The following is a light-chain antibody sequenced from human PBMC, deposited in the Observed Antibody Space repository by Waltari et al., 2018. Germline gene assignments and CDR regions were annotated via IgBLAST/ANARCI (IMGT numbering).Light chain of an antibody. CDR1: QSVSSA. CDR3: QHYLRLPVT. CDR2: GAS. J-gene: IGKJ1*01. Sequence: EIVLTQSPGTLSLSLGERATVSCRAKQSVSSALAWYQQKPGQAPRLLIYGASTRATGIPDRFSGSGSGTDFSLTISRLEPDDFAVYYCQHYLRLPVTFGQGTTVEI. V-gene: IGKV3-20*01.